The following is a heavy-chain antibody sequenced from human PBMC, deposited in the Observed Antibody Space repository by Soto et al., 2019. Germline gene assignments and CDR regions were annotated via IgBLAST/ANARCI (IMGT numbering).Heavy chain of an antibody. CDR3: ARDREDGSGTKYNWFDS. V-gene: IGHV1-69*01. Sequence: QMQLVQSGAEVKKPGSSVKVSCKASGSTFGNLGISWLRQAPGQGLEWMGGTIPIFDTPHYAEKFRDRLTITADATSKAYMELTSLLSEDTATYYCARDREDGSGTKYNWFDSWGQGTLVTVSS. CDR1: GSTFGNLG. CDR2: TIPIFDTP. D-gene: IGHD3-10*01. J-gene: IGHJ5*01.